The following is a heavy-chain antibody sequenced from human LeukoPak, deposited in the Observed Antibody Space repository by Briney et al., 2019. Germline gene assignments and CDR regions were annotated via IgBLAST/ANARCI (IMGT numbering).Heavy chain of an antibody. CDR2: ISESGSNK. Sequence: YAAGSVRQTRGEGRGWVSTISESGSNKNSPDSGKGRFTISRDNSKNTLYLQMSSLRAEDTAVYYCATSTISRVFDYWGQGTLVTVSS. D-gene: IGHD2-2*01. J-gene: IGHJ4*02. CDR1: YA. CDR3: ATSTISRVFDY. V-gene: IGHV3-23*01.